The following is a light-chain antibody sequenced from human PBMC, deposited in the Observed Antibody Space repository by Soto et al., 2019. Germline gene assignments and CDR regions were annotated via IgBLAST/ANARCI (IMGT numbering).Light chain of an antibody. CDR1: QDIRSY. CDR2: ATS. Sequence: DTQMTQSPSSLSASVGDRVTITCRAGQDIRSYLNWYQQKPGKAPQLLIYATSFLQIGVPSRFSASGSGTDFSLVITDLQLEDSATYYCQQGYTSRWTSGQGTKVEI. V-gene: IGKV1-39*01. CDR3: QQGYTSRWT. J-gene: IGKJ1*01.